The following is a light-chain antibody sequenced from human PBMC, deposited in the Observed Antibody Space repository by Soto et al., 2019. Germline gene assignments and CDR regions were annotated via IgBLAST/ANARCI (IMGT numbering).Light chain of an antibody. V-gene: IGLV2-14*01. Sequence: QSVLTQPASVSGSPGQSIAISCTGTSTDVGCYNYVSWYQQHPGKAPKLMIYEVSNRPSGVSNRFSGAKSGNTASLTISGLQAEDEADYYCSSYTSDSTLVFGGGTK. J-gene: IGLJ3*02. CDR2: EVS. CDR3: SSYTSDSTLV. CDR1: STDVGCYNY.